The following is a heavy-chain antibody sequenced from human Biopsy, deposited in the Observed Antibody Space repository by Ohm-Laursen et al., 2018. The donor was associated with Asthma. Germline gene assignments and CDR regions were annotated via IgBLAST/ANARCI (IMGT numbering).Heavy chain of an antibody. V-gene: IGHV1-69*13. CDR2: INSVTGTT. D-gene: IGHD2-2*01. Sequence: SVKVSCKSLGGTFNTYVIGWVRQAPGQGLEWMGGINSVTGTTTYPQKFQDRVTITADDSTSTVYMELSSLRSEDTAVYYCARKAGSCISRTCYSLDFWGQGTLVPVSS. J-gene: IGHJ4*02. CDR1: GGTFNTYV. CDR3: ARKAGSCISRTCYSLDF.